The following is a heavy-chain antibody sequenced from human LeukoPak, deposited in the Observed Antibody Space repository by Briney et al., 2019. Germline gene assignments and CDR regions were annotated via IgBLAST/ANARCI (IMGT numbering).Heavy chain of an antibody. Sequence: PGGSLRLSCAASGFTFSSYAMSWVRQAPGKGLGWVSRISGSGNRTYYADSVRGRFTISRDNSKNTLFLQMNSLRAEDTAVYYCAKNLYCGGGSCYPSALGMDVWGQGTTVTVSS. CDR1: GFTFSSYA. J-gene: IGHJ6*02. CDR2: ISGSGNRT. V-gene: IGHV3-23*01. D-gene: IGHD2-15*01. CDR3: AKNLYCGGGSCYPSALGMDV.